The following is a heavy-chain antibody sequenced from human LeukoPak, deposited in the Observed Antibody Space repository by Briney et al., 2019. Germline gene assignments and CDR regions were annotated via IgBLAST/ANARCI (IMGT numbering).Heavy chain of an antibody. CDR1: GITFNNYW. CDR3: ATASYGSGWPY. J-gene: IGHJ4*02. V-gene: IGHV3-7*01. D-gene: IGHD6-19*01. Sequence: GSLRLSCAASGITFNNYWMGWVRQAPGKGLEWVATINRDGSEIYYVDSVKGRFTISRDNAENSLYLQMISLRGEDTAIYYCATASYGSGWPYWGQRTLVTVSS. CDR2: INRDGSEI.